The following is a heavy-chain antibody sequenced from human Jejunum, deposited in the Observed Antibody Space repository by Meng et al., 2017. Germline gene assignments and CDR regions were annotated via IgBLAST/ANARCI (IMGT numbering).Heavy chain of an antibody. V-gene: IGHV3-43*01. J-gene: IGHJ4*02. Sequence: GGSLRLSCAASGFTFDDYAMHWVRQAPGKGLEWVSLITWDGGRTYYADSVKGRFTISRDNSKNSLYLQMNSLITEDTALYYCAKRLSSSSWSFDYWGQGTLVTVSS. CDR2: ITWDGGRT. D-gene: IGHD6-13*01. CDR3: AKRLSSSSWSFDY. CDR1: GFTFDDYA.